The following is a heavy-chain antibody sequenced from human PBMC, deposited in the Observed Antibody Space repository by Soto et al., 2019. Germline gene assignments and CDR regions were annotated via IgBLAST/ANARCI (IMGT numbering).Heavy chain of an antibody. CDR3: ARFRGITIFGVVRTDPDGMDV. CDR2: INAGNGNT. J-gene: IGHJ6*02. CDR1: GYTFTSYA. Sequence: QVQLVQSGAEEKKPGASVKVSCKASGYTFTSYAMHWVRQAPGQRLEWMGWINAGNGNTKYSQKFQGRVTITRDTSASTAYMELSSLRSEDTAVYYCARFRGITIFGVVRTDPDGMDVWGQGTTVTVSS. V-gene: IGHV1-3*05. D-gene: IGHD3-3*01.